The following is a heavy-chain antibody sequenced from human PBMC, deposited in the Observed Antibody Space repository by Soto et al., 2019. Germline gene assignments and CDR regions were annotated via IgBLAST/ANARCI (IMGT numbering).Heavy chain of an antibody. CDR1: GGSISSSSYY. CDR3: ARDNHYSGANWFDP. Sequence: PSETLSLTCTVSGGSISSSSYYWGWIRQPPGKGLEWIGYIYYSGSTYYNPSLKSRVTISVDTSKNQFSLKLSSVTAADTAVYYCARDNHYSGANWFDPWGQGTLVTVSS. V-gene: IGHV4-30-4*08. CDR2: IYYSGST. J-gene: IGHJ5*02. D-gene: IGHD2-15*01.